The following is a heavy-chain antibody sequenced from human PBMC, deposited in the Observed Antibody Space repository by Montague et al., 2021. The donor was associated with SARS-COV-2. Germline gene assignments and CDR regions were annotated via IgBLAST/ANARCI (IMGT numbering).Heavy chain of an antibody. CDR1: GGSIRSYY. J-gene: IGHJ4*02. Sequence: SETLSLTCEASGGSIRSYYWSWIRQSPGKGLEWIGYVHYTGSTKYNPSLKTRVTLSLDTPKNHFSLRLNSVTAADTAVYYCARAQNICFIANCVNYFDLWGLGALVSVPS. CDR3: ARAQNICFIANCVNYFDL. CDR2: VHYTGST. V-gene: IGHV4-59*01. D-gene: IGHD1-1*01.